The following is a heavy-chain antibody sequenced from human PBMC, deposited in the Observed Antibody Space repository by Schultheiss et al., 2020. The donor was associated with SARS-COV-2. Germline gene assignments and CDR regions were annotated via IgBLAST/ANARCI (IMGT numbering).Heavy chain of an antibody. J-gene: IGHJ4*02. Sequence: ASVKVSCKASGYTFTNYYLHWVRQAPGQGLEWMGWISAYNGDTNYAQNLQGRVTMTTDTSTSTAYMELRSLRSDDTAVYYCARNYDYIWGSSYYFDYWGQGTLVTVSS. CDR2: ISAYNGDT. V-gene: IGHV1-18*04. CDR3: ARNYDYIWGSSYYFDY. CDR1: GYTFTNYY. D-gene: IGHD3-16*01.